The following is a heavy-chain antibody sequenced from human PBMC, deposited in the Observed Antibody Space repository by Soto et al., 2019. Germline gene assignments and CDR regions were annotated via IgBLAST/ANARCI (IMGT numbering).Heavy chain of an antibody. V-gene: IGHV4-34*01. J-gene: IGHJ5*02. CDR1: GGSFSGYY. D-gene: IGHD5-18*01. CDR3: ARAGLWLGRHWFDP. CDR2: INHSGST. Sequence: SLTCAVYGGSFSGYYWSWIRQPPGKGLEWIGEINHSGSTNYNPSLKSRVTISVDTSKNQFSLKLSSVTAADTAVYYCARAGLWLGRHWFDPWGQGTLVTVSS.